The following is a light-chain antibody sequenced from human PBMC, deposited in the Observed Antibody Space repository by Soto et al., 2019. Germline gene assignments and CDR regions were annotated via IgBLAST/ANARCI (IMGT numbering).Light chain of an antibody. CDR1: QSVSSN. CDR2: GAS. Sequence: EIVMTQSPATLSVSPGERATLSCRASQSVSSNLAWYQQKPGQAPRLLIYGASTRATGIPARFSGSGSGTEFTLTISSLQSEDVAVDYCQQYNKWPPYTCGQGTKLEIK. J-gene: IGKJ2*01. CDR3: QQYNKWPPYT. V-gene: IGKV3-15*01.